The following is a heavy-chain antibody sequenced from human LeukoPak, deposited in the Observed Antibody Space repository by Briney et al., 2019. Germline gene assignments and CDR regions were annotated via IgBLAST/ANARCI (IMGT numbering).Heavy chain of an antibody. CDR2: IYSGGST. J-gene: IGHJ3*02. Sequence: GGSLRLSCAASGFTVRSNYMSWVRQAPGKGLEWVSVIYSGGSTYYADSVKGRFTISRDNSKNTLYLQMNSLRAEDTAVYYCARVPRGAFDIWGQGTMVTVSS. CDR3: ARVPRGAFDI. D-gene: IGHD3-10*01. CDR1: GFTVRSNY. V-gene: IGHV3-53*01.